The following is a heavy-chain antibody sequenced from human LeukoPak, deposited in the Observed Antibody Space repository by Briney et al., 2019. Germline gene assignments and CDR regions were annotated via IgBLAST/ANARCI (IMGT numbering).Heavy chain of an antibody. J-gene: IGHJ4*02. Sequence: SETLSLTCTVSGGSISSYYWSWIRQPPGKGLEWIGYIYYSGSTNYNPSLKSRVTISVDTSKNQFSLKLSSVTAADTAVYYCARVLWFGEMTYYFDYWGQGTLVTVSS. CDR2: IYYSGST. V-gene: IGHV4-59*01. D-gene: IGHD3-10*01. CDR1: GGSISSYY. CDR3: ARVLWFGEMTYYFDY.